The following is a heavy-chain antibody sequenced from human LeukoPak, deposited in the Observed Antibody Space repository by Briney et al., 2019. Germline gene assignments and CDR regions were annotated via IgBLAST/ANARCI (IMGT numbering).Heavy chain of an antibody. D-gene: IGHD3-22*01. CDR1: GYSVSSGYY. J-gene: IGHJ4*02. V-gene: IGHV4-38-2*02. CDR2: IYHSGST. Sequence: SETLSLTCTVSGYSVSSGYYWGWIRQSPGKGLEWIGSIYHSGSTYYSPSLRSRITISVDTSKNQFSLRLSSVTAADTAVYYCAREDYYDSSGYYLDCWGQGTLVTVSS. CDR3: AREDYYDSSGYYLDC.